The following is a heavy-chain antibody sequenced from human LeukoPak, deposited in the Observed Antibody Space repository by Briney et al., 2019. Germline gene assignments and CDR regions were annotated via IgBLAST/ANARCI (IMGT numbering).Heavy chain of an antibody. Sequence: PGGSLRLSCAASGFTFSNAWMSWVRQAPGKGLEWVGRIKSKTDGGTTDYAAPVKGRFTVSRDDSKNTLYLQMNSLKTEDTAVYYCTTEMATIDVNFGYWGQGTLVTVSS. CDR2: IKSKTDGGTT. V-gene: IGHV3-15*01. D-gene: IGHD5-12*01. CDR3: TTEMATIDVNFGY. J-gene: IGHJ4*02. CDR1: GFTFSNAW.